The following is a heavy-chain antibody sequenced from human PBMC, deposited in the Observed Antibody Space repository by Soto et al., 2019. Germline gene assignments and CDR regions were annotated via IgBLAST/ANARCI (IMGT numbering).Heavy chain of an antibody. D-gene: IGHD3-22*01. CDR2: IYYSGST. V-gene: IGHV4-39*01. J-gene: IGHJ4*02. Sequence: QLQLQESGPGLVKPSETLSLTCTVSGGSISSSSYYWGWIRQPPGKGLEWIGSIYYSGSTYYNPSLKSRVTISVDTSKNQFSLKLSSVTAADTAVYYCARHRPDHYYDRYYFDYWGQGTLFTVSS. CDR1: GGSISSSSYY. CDR3: ARHRPDHYYDRYYFDY.